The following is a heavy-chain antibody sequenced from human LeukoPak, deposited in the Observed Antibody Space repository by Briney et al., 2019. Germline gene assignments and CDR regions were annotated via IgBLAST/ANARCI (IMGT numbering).Heavy chain of an antibody. CDR1: GGTFSSYA. CDR3: ARDSDYYDLGGDI. Sequence: SVKVSCKASGGTFSSYAISRVRQAPGQGLEWMGRIIPIFGTANYAQKFQGRVTITTDESTSTAYMELSSLRSEDTAVYYCARDSDYYDLGGDIWGQGTMVTVSS. J-gene: IGHJ3*02. D-gene: IGHD3-22*01. CDR2: IIPIFGTA. V-gene: IGHV1-69*05.